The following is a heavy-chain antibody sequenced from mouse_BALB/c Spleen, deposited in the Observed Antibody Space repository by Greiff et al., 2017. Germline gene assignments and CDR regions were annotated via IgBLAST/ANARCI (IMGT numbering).Heavy chain of an antibody. Sequence: VQGVESGPGLVQPSQSLSITCTVSGFSLTSYGVHWVRQSPGKGLEWLGVIWSGGSTDYNAAFISRLSISKDNSKSQVFFKMNSLQADDTAIYYCARNLGTARATWAMDYWGQGTSVTVSS. CDR1: GFSLTSYG. CDR2: IWSGGST. CDR3: ARNLGTARATWAMDY. V-gene: IGHV2-4-1*01. D-gene: IGHD3-2*01. J-gene: IGHJ4*01.